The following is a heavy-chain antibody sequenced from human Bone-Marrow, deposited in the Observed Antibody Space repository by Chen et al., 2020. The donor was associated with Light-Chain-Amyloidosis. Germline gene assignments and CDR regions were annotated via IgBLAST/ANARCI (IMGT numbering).Heavy chain of an antibody. D-gene: IGHD5-12*01. CDR3: ARRRDGYNFDY. J-gene: IGHJ4*02. CDR2: IYPDDSDA. Sequence: EVQLEQSGPEATKPGGSLNISCKGSGYTFPNYWIGWVRQMPGKGLEWMGVIYPDDSDARYSPSFEGQVTISADKSITTAYLQWRSLKDSDTAMYYCARRRDGYNFDYWGQGTLVTVSS. V-gene: IGHV5-51*01. CDR1: GYTFPNYW.